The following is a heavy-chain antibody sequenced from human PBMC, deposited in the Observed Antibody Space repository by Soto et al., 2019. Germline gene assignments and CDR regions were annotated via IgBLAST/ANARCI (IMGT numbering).Heavy chain of an antibody. Sequence: SETLSLTCAVYGGSFSGYYWNWIRQTPGKGLEWIGEINHSGTTNYNPSLKSRATISIDTSKNQFSLKLTSVTAADTAVYYCAKIGSDYGDYYFDSWGQGTLVT. D-gene: IGHD4-17*01. CDR2: INHSGTT. CDR1: GGSFSGYY. CDR3: AKIGSDYGDYYFDS. J-gene: IGHJ4*02. V-gene: IGHV4-34*01.